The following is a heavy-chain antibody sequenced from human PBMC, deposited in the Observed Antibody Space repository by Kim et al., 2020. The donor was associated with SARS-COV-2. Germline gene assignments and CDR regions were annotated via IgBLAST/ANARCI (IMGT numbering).Heavy chain of an antibody. Sequence: SETLSLTCTVSGGSISSGGYYWSWIRQHPGKGLEWIGYIYYSGSTYYNPSFKSRVTISVDTSKNQFSLKLSSVTAADTAVYYCARGGYNYDFWSGYSRGYSYGFDYWGQGTLVTVSS. CDR2: IYYSGST. V-gene: IGHV4-31*03. CDR1: GGSISSGGYY. CDR3: ARGGYNYDFWSGYSRGYSYGFDY. J-gene: IGHJ4*02. D-gene: IGHD3-3*01.